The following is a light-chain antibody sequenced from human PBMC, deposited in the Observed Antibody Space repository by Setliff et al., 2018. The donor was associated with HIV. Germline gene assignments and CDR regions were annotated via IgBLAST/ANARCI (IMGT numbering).Light chain of an antibody. CDR1: SSDVGGYNY. CDR3: CSYVGSYTFGYV. J-gene: IGLJ1*01. Sequence: QSALTQPRSVSGSPGQSVTISCTGTSSDVGGYNYVSWYQHHPGKAPKFMIYDVSKRPSGVPDRFSGSKSGNTASLTISGLQAEDEADYYCCSYVGSYTFGYVFGTGTKV. CDR2: DVS. V-gene: IGLV2-11*01.